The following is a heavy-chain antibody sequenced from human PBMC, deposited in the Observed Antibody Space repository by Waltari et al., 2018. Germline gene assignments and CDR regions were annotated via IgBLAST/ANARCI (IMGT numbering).Heavy chain of an antibody. V-gene: IGHV3-9*01. Sequence: EVQLVESGGGLVQPGRSLRLSCAVSGFNFDDYVMHWVRQAPGKGRGGVSGISWNSDNIGYADSVKGRFTISRDNAKNSLYLQMNSLRPEDTALYYCAKGHSGSYGLKDWGQGTLVTVSS. CDR2: ISWNSDNI. D-gene: IGHD1-26*01. CDR1: GFNFDDYV. CDR3: AKGHSGSYGLKD. J-gene: IGHJ4*02.